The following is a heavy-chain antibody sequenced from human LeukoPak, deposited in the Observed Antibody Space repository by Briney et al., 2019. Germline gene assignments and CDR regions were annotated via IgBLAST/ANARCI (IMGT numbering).Heavy chain of an antibody. CDR3: ASGAYYPFDF. CDR1: GYPFSSYG. Sequence: GALVKVSCKGSGYPFSSYGITWVRQAPGQGLEWVGWISAYNGNTQYGQNVQGRVTMTTETSTSTAYMELRNLRSDDTAVYFCASGAYYPFDFWGQGTLVTVSS. D-gene: IGHD1-26*01. V-gene: IGHV1-18*01. CDR2: ISAYNGNT. J-gene: IGHJ4*02.